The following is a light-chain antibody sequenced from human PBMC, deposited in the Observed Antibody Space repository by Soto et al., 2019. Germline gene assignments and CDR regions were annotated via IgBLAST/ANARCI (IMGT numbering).Light chain of an antibody. Sequence: IQLTQSPSSLSASVGDRVTITCRASQDIAIYLAWYQQKPGEAPKLLIYAASTLQSGVPSRFSGSGSGTEFTLTIAGLQPDDFATYYCQHYNSYPLTFGGGTKVDI. CDR2: AAS. V-gene: IGKV1-9*01. J-gene: IGKJ4*01. CDR3: QHYNSYPLT. CDR1: QDIAIY.